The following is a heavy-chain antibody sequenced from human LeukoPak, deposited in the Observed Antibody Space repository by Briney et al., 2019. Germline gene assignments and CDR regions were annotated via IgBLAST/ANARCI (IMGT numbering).Heavy chain of an antibody. V-gene: IGHV3-23*01. Sequence: PGFALRLSCAASGFAFSRQDMRWVRQDPGKGREWVSGTSNSGDRTYYADSVKRRFTISRDNSKYTVYLQMNRLRAEDTALYYCAKGPRGLCDIWRQGTMVSV. J-gene: IGHJ3*02. D-gene: IGHD3-10*01. CDR1: GFAFSRQD. CDR3: AKGPRGLCDI. CDR2: TSNSGDRT.